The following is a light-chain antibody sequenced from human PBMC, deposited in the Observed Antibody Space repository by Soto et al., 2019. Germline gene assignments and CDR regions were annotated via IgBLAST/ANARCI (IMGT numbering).Light chain of an antibody. CDR3: QQNDNSPWT. Sequence: EIVLTQSPGTLSLSPGERATLSCRASQSVNSNFLAWYQQKPGQAPRLLIYGTSSRATGIPDRFSGSGSGTDFTLTISRLEPEDFAVFYCQQNDNSPWTFGQGTKVDVK. V-gene: IGKV3-20*01. CDR1: QSVNSNF. CDR2: GTS. J-gene: IGKJ1*01.